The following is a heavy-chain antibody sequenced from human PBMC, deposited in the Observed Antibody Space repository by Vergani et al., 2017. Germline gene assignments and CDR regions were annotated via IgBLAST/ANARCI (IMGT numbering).Heavy chain of an antibody. CDR1: GYSITSGYY. J-gene: IGHJ3*02. CDR2: FYHSGST. CDR3: ARQFWVSQGVGAFET. Sequence: QVQLLESGPGLLKPSETLSLTCSVSGYSITSGYYWGWIRQPPGRGLEWIGSFYHSGSTYYNPSLKSRVTISVDTSNNQFSLRLTTLTAADTAVYYCARQFWVSQGVGAFETWGRGTEVSVSS. D-gene: IGHD3-16*01. V-gene: IGHV4-38-2*01.